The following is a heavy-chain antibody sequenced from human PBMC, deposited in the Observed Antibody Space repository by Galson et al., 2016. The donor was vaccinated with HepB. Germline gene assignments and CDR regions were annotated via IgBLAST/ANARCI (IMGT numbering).Heavy chain of an antibody. CDR2: ISGSADSR. V-gene: IGHV3-11*01. CDR3: ARMVPLYSSGWYVRGDGWFDS. Sequence: SLRLSCAASGFTFSHYFVSWIRQAPGKGLEWVSYISGSADSRHYADSVKGRFTISRDNAKNSLYLQMNSLRAEDTAVYYCARMVPLYSSGWYVRGDGWFDSWGQGTLVTVSS. D-gene: IGHD6-19*01. J-gene: IGHJ5*01. CDR1: GFTFSHYF.